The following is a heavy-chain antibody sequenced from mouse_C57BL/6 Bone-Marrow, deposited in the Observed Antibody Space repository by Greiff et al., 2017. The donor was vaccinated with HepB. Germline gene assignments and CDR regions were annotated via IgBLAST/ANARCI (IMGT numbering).Heavy chain of an antibody. CDR1: GYTFTDYN. J-gene: IGHJ3*01. CDR2: INPNNGGT. CDR3: ARTGYYGSSWFAY. Sequence: VQLKESGPELVKPGASVKMSCKASGYTFTDYNMHWVKQSHGKSLEWIGYINPNNGGTSYNQKFKGKATLTVNKSSSTAYMELRSLTSEESAVYYCARTGYYGSSWFAYWGQGTLVTVSA. D-gene: IGHD1-1*01. V-gene: IGHV1-22*01.